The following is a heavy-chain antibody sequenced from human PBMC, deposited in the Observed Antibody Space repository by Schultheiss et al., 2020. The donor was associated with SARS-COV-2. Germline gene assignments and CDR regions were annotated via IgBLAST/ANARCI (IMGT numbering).Heavy chain of an antibody. CDR3: ARDGGPHYPYLDY. CDR1: GFTFSSYG. D-gene: IGHD3-16*01. CDR2: ISGSGGST. Sequence: GESLKISCAASGFTFSSYGMHWVRQAPGKGLEWVSAISGSGGSTYYADSVKGRFTISRDNAKNSLYLQMNSLRAEDTAVYYCARDGGPHYPYLDYWGQGTLVTVSS. J-gene: IGHJ4*02. V-gene: IGHV3-23*01.